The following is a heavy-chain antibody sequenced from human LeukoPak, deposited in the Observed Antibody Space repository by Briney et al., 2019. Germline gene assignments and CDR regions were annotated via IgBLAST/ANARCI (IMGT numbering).Heavy chain of an antibody. CDR1: GYTFTSHY. D-gene: IGHD2-15*01. J-gene: IGHJ3*01. CDR2: INPTGSTT. CDR3: ARDNSVGDIAWWFDP. V-gene: IGHV1-46*04. Sequence: ASVKVSCKASGYTFTSHYMHWVRQAPGQGLEWMGVINPTGSTTTYAKKLQGRVIMTRDTSTNTDYMELSNLRSEDTAVYYCARDNSVGDIAWWFDPWGQGTMVTVSS.